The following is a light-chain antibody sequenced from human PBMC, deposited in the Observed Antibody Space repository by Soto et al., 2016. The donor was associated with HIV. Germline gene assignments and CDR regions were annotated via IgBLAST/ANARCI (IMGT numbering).Light chain of an antibody. J-gene: IGKJ5*01. Sequence: DIQLTQSPSTLSASVGDRVTITCRASQSISDWLAWYQQKPGKAPKLLIYKASSLESGVPSRFSGSGSGTEFTLTISAVQPDDFATYYRQQYESYALSITFGQGTRLDIK. CDR1: QSISDW. CDR2: KAS. V-gene: IGKV1-5*03. CDR3: QQYESYALSIT.